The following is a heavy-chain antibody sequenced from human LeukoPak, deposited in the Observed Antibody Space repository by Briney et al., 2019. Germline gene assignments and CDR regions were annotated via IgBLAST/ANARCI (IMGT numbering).Heavy chain of an antibody. CDR2: INPNSGGT. CDR1: GYTFTGYY. CDR3: ASGDYGDPPLNY. V-gene: IGHV1-2*02. Sequence: GASVKVSCKASGYTFTGYYMHWVRQAPGQGLEWMGWINPNSGGTNYAQKFQGRVTMTRDTSTSTAYMELSRLRFDDTAVYHCASGDYGDPPLNYWGQGTLVTVSS. D-gene: IGHD4-17*01. J-gene: IGHJ4*02.